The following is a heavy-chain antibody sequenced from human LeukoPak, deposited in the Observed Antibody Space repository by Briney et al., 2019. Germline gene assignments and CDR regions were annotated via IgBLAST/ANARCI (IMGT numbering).Heavy chain of an antibody. Sequence: ASVKVSCKASGYTFTSYGISWVRQAPGQGRAWMGWISAYNGNTNYAHKLQGRVTMTTDTSTSTAYMELRSLRSDDTAVYYCARDPVAAAVYNWFDPWGQGTLVTVSS. J-gene: IGHJ5*02. CDR2: ISAYNGNT. V-gene: IGHV1-18*01. CDR3: ARDPVAAAVYNWFDP. D-gene: IGHD6-13*01. CDR1: GYTFTSYG.